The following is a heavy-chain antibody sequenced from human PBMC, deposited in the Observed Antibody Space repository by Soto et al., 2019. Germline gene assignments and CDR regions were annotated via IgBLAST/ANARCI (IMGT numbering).Heavy chain of an antibody. CDR1: GYTFTGYY. Sequence: ASVKVSCKASGYTFTGYYMHWVRQAPGQGLEWMGWINPNSGGTNYAQKFQGWVTMTRDTSISTAYMELSRLRSDDTAVYYCAREGKEYYYDSSGYHGVWFDPWDQGTLVTVSS. D-gene: IGHD3-22*01. CDR3: AREGKEYYYDSSGYHGVWFDP. CDR2: INPNSGGT. V-gene: IGHV1-2*04. J-gene: IGHJ5*02.